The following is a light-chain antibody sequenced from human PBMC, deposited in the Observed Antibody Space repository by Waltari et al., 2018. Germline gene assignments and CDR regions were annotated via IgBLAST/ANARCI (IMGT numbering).Light chain of an antibody. CDR2: YDS. CDR1: NIGSKS. CDR3: QVWDSESDHVV. V-gene: IGLV3-21*04. Sequence: SYVLTQPPSVSVAPGKTATISCGGNNIGSKSVHWYQQKAGQAPVLVIYYDSDRPSGIAERISGSNSGDTATLTISRVEAGDEASYYCQVWDSESDHVVYGGGTKLTVL. J-gene: IGLJ2*01.